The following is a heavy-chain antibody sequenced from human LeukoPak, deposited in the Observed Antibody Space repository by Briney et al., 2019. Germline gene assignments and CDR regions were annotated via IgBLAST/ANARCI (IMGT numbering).Heavy chain of an antibody. J-gene: IGHJ6*03. V-gene: IGHV4-4*07. CDR3: ARAGIPAAIPGDYYYYMDV. CDR1: GVSISSYY. CDR2: IYTSGST. D-gene: IGHD2-2*01. Sequence: PSETLSLTCTVSGVSISSYYWSWVRQPAGKGLEWVGRIYTSGSTNYNPSLKSRVTMSVDTSKNQFSLKLSSVTAADTAVYYCARAGIPAAIPGDYYYYMDVRGKGTTVTISS.